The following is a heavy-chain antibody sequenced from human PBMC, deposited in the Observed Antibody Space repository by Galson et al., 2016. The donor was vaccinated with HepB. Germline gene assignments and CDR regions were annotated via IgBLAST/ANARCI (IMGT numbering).Heavy chain of an antibody. CDR3: ANSGHTYYFFGLAV. J-gene: IGHJ6*02. CDR2: IYFSGTP. CDR1: GGSISSGGYS. Sequence: TLSLTCTVSGGSISSGGYSWNWIRRHPGKGLEWIGYIYFSGTPQYNPSLRSRATISMDESKNQLSLRLSSVTAADTAVYYCANSGHTYYFFGLAVWGPGTTVTVSS. V-gene: IGHV4-31*03. D-gene: IGHD3-10*01.